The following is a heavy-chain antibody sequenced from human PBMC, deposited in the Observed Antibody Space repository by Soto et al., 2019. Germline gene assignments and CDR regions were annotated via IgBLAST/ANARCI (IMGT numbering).Heavy chain of an antibody. Sequence: QVQLQESGPGLVKPSETLSLTCTVSGGSISSYYWSWMRQPPGKGLVWMGYIYYSGSTNYNPSLKSRVTISVETSKNQLSLKLSAVTAADTAVYYSGRVWGGAFDIWGQGTMVTVSS. CDR3: GRVWGGAFDI. J-gene: IGHJ3*02. D-gene: IGHD3-10*01. CDR2: IYYSGST. V-gene: IGHV4-59*13. CDR1: GGSISSYY.